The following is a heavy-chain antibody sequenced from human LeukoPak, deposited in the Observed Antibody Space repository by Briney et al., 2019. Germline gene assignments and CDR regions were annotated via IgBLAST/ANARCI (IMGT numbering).Heavy chain of an antibody. CDR1: GGSISSYY. CDR3: AREMIAAAGTEAFDI. Sequence: PSETLSLTCTVSGGSISSYYWNWIRQPPGKGLEWIGYIFYSGSTNYNPSLKSRVTISVDTSKNQFSLKLSSVTAADTAVYYCAREMIAAAGTEAFDIWGQGTMVTVSS. D-gene: IGHD6-13*01. CDR2: IFYSGST. J-gene: IGHJ3*02. V-gene: IGHV4-59*01.